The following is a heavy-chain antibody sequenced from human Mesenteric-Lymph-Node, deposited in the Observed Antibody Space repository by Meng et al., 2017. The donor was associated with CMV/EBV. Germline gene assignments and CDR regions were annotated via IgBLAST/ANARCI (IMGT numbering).Heavy chain of an antibody. CDR1: GGSISSGDYY. J-gene: IGHJ4*02. V-gene: IGHV4-30-4*08. D-gene: IGHD3-10*01. CDR2: IYYSDIT. CDR3: ARGPYYYGSGSYDY. Sequence: SCTVSGGSISSGDYYWSWIRQPPGKGLEWIGYIYYSDITYYNPSLKSRLTISVDTSKNQFSLKLSSVTAADTAVYYCARGPYYYGSGSYDYWGQGTLVTVSS.